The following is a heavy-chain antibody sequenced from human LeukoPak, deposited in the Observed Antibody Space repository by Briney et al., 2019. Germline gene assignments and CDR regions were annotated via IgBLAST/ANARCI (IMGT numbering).Heavy chain of an antibody. J-gene: IGHJ4*01. Sequence: SETLSLTCTVSGGSISSSSYLWGWIRQPPGKGLEWIGRIYSSGSTHYNPSLESRVTISVDTSKNQFSLKLSSVTAADTAAYYCAKSPRTVASAPFDYWGHGTLVTVSS. CDR3: AKSPRTVASAPFDY. V-gene: IGHV4-39*01. CDR2: IYSSGST. CDR1: GGSISSSSYL. D-gene: IGHD6-13*01.